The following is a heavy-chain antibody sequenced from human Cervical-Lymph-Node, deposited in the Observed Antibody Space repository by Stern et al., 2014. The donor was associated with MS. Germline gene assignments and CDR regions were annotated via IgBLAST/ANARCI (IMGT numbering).Heavy chain of an antibody. D-gene: IGHD3-10*01. CDR2: IYWDADK. CDR1: GFSLSTSGVG. Sequence: ESGPTLVKPTQTLTLTCTFSGFSLSTSGVGVGWIRQPPGKALEWLVLIYWDADKSYRPSLKSRLPITKDTSKNQVVLTITNMDPVDTATYYCAHRATPGGYLRGLDSGGISWFDPWGQGTLVTVSS. J-gene: IGHJ5*02. V-gene: IGHV2-5*02. CDR3: AHRATPGGYLRGLDSGGISWFDP.